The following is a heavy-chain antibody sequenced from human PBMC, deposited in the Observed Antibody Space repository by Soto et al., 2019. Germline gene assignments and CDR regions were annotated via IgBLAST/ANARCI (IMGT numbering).Heavy chain of an antibody. J-gene: IGHJ6*02. CDR1: GDSVTSGSYY. V-gene: IGHV4-61*03. CDR2: ISYTGRT. CDR3: AREWGLLPYYVMNV. D-gene: IGHD7-27*01. Sequence: PSETLSLTCIVSGDSVTSGSYYWTWLRQPPGKGLERIGYISYTGRTKYNPSLQSRVTISVDTSKNDFSLNLSAVTAADTAVYFCAREWGLLPYYVMNVWGHGTAVT.